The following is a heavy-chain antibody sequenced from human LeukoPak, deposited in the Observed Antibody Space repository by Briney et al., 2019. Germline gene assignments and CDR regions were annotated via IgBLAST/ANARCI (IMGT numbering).Heavy chain of an antibody. CDR2: IYYSGST. D-gene: IGHD3-22*01. Sequence: SETLSLTCTVSGGSISSSSYYWGWIRQPPGKGLEWIGSIYYSGSTYYNPSLKSRVTISVDTSKNQFSLKLSSVTAADTAVYYCARDPSYDSSGYYPDYWGQGTLVTVSS. V-gene: IGHV4-39*07. J-gene: IGHJ4*02. CDR3: ARDPSYDSSGYYPDY. CDR1: GGSISSSSYY.